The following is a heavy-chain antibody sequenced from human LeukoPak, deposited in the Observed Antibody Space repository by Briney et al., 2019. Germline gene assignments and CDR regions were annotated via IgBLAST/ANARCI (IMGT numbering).Heavy chain of an antibody. CDR2: ISYDGSNK. CDR3: AKDIAEEDYGSARPDY. CDR1: GFTFSSYG. J-gene: IGHJ4*02. Sequence: GRSLRLSCAASGFTFSSYGMHWVRQAPGKGLEWVAVISYDGSNKYYADSVKGRFTISRDNSKNTLYLQMNSLRAEDTAVYYCAKDIAEEDYGSARPDYWGQGTLVTVSS. D-gene: IGHD3-10*01. V-gene: IGHV3-30*18.